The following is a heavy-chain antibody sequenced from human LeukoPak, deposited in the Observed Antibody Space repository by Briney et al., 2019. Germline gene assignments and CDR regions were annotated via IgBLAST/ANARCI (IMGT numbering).Heavy chain of an antibody. CDR3: AREVAGGVYFDY. V-gene: IGHV4-34*01. CDR2: INHSGST. Sequence: SETLSLTCAVYGGSFSGYYWSWIRKPPGKGLEWIGEINHSGSTNYNPSLKSRVTISVDTSKNQFSLKLSSVTAADTAVYYCAREVAGGVYFDYWGQGTLVTVSS. J-gene: IGHJ4*02. CDR1: GGSFSGYY. D-gene: IGHD2-15*01.